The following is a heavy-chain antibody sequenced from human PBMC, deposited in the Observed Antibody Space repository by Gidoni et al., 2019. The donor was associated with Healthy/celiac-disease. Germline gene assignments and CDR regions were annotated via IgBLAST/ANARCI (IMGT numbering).Heavy chain of an antibody. CDR3: ARVDCSGGSCYYFDY. CDR2: IYPSGST. CDR1: GGSISSSNW. J-gene: IGHJ4*02. D-gene: IGHD2-15*01. V-gene: IGHV4-4*02. Sequence: QVQLQESGPGLVKPSGTLSLTCAVSGGSISSSNWWSWVRQPPGTGLEWIGEIYPSGSTNYNPSLKSRVTISVDKSKNQFSLKLSSVTAADTAVYYCARVDCSGGSCYYFDYWGQGTLVTVSS.